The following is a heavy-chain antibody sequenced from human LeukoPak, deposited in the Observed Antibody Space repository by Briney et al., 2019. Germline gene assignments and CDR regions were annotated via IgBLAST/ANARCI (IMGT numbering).Heavy chain of an antibody. V-gene: IGHV3-13*01. CDR2: IDTSGDT. Sequence: GGSLRLSCAVSGFTLSSHDMHWVSQVTGKGLEWVSVIDTSGDTYYPGSVKGRFTISRENAKNSLYLQMNSLRVEDTAVYYCARVEGKRYYDFYGMDVWGQGTTVTVSS. J-gene: IGHJ6*02. CDR3: ARVEGKRYYDFYGMDV. D-gene: IGHD3-3*01. CDR1: GFTLSSHD.